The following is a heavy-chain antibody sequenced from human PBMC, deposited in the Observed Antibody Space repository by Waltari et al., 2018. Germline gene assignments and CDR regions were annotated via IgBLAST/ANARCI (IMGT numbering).Heavy chain of an antibody. Sequence: QLQLQESGPGLVKPSETLSLTCTVSGGSFSSSSYYWGWIRQPPGKGLEWIGSIYYSGSTYYNPSLKSRVTISVDTSKNQFSLKLSSVTAADTAVYYCARDRSSEWELRPWGQGTLVTVSS. J-gene: IGHJ5*02. V-gene: IGHV4-39*07. CDR3: ARDRSSEWELRP. CDR1: GGSFSSSSYY. CDR2: IYYSGST. D-gene: IGHD1-26*01.